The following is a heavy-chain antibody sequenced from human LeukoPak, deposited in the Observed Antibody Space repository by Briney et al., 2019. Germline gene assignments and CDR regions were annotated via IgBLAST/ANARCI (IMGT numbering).Heavy chain of an antibody. V-gene: IGHV3-23*01. Sequence: PGGSLRLSCAASGFTFSSYAMSWVRQAPGKGLEWVSAISGSGGSTYYADSVKGRFTISRDYSKNMPYLQMNSLRADDTAVYYCASGGYGDYVLNYWGQGTLVTVSS. CDR2: ISGSGGST. J-gene: IGHJ4*02. D-gene: IGHD4-17*01. CDR1: GFTFSSYA. CDR3: ASGGYGDYVLNY.